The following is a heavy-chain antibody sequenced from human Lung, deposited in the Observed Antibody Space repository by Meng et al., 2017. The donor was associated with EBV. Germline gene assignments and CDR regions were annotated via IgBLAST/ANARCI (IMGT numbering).Heavy chain of an antibody. J-gene: IGHJ4*02. V-gene: IGHV4-34*01. CDR3: ARGGTSSAPFDY. CDR2: INYSGIT. D-gene: IGHD2-2*01. Sequence: QVQLPQWGAGLLKPSETLSLTCGVSGRSFSSSYWSWIRQPPGKGLEWIGQINYSGITNYNPSLKSRVTISVDTSKNQFSLSLNSVTAADTAVYYCARGGTSSAPFDYWGQGTLVTASS. CDR1: GRSFSSSY.